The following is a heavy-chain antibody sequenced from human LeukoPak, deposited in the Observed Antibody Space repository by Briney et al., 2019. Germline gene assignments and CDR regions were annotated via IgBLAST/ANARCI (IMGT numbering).Heavy chain of an antibody. D-gene: IGHD3-9*01. Sequence: GASVKVSCKASGYTFTGYYMHWVRQAPGQGLEWMGWINPNSDGTNYAQKFQGRVTMTRDTSISTAYMELSRLRSDDTAVYYCARSNILTGFHDYWGQGTLVTVSS. CDR2: INPNSDGT. CDR3: ARSNILTGFHDY. V-gene: IGHV1-2*02. CDR1: GYTFTGYY. J-gene: IGHJ4*02.